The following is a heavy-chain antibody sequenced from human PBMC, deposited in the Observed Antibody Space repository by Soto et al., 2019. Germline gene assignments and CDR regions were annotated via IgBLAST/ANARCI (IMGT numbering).Heavy chain of an antibody. V-gene: IGHV3-30*18. J-gene: IGHJ6*02. Sequence: GGSLRLSCAASGFTFSSYGMHWVRQAPGKGLEWVAVISYDGSNKYYADSVKGRFTISRDNSKNTLYLQMNSLRAEDTAVYYCAKELSSMVRGSDGMDVWGQGTTVTVSS. CDR3: AKELSSMVRGSDGMDV. CDR2: ISYDGSNK. D-gene: IGHD3-10*01. CDR1: GFTFSSYG.